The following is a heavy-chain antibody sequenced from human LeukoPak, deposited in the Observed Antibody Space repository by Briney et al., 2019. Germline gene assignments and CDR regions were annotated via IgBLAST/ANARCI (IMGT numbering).Heavy chain of an antibody. CDR1: GFTFSNYE. CDR3: ASAIDY. V-gene: IGHV3-48*03. D-gene: IGHD2-2*01. CDR2: ISGGGNSI. Sequence: GGSLRLSCAASGFTFSNYEMNWVRQAPGKGLEWISYISGGGNSIYYADSVKGRFTISRDDAQNSPSLQMNSLRAEDTAVYYCASAIDYWGQGTLVTVSS. J-gene: IGHJ4*02.